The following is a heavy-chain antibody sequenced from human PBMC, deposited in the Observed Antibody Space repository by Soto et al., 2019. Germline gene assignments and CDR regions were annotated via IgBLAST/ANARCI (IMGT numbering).Heavy chain of an antibody. CDR1: GLPFNRNG. V-gene: IGHV3-33*01. Sequence: GGSLRLSCAASGLPFNRNGMHWVRQAPGKGLEWVAVIWYDGSKEYYSDSVKGRFTISRDNSKNMLYLQMNSVRVEDTAVYFRARDRSAGNYFYYGMDVWGQGTTVTVSS. CDR2: IWYDGSKE. J-gene: IGHJ6*02. CDR3: ARDRSAGNYFYYGMDV. D-gene: IGHD1-1*01.